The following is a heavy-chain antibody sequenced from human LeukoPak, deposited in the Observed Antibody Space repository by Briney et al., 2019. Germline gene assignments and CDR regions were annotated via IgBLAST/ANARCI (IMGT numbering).Heavy chain of an antibody. CDR3: ARHLSITIGFDP. D-gene: IGHD3-10*01. J-gene: IGHJ5*02. CDR2: IYTSEIT. Sequence: SETLSLTCTVSGDSISSHYWSWIRQPPGKGLEWIGYIYTSEITNYNPSLKSRVTISVDTSKNQFSLNLSSVTATDTAVYYCARHLSITIGFDPWGQGTLVTVSS. CDR1: GDSISSHY. V-gene: IGHV4-4*09.